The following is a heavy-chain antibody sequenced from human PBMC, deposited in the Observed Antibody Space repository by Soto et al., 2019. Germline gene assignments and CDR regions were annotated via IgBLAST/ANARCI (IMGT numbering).Heavy chain of an antibody. Sequence: PVKVSCKASGGTFSSYAISWGRQAPGQGLEWMGGIIPIFGTANYAQKLQGRVTMTTDTSTSTAYMELRSLRSDDTAVYYCARARGLQKGWFDPWGQGTLVTVSS. CDR1: GGTFSSYA. V-gene: IGHV1-69*05. D-gene: IGHD4-4*01. CDR3: ARARGLQKGWFDP. J-gene: IGHJ5*02. CDR2: IIPIFGTA.